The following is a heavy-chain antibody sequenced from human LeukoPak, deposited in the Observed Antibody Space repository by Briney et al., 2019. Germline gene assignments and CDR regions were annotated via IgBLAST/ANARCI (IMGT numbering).Heavy chain of an antibody. CDR3: ARGTGTAMVNFDY. D-gene: IGHD5-18*01. J-gene: IGHJ4*02. CDR1: GGTFSSYA. V-gene: IGHV1-69*13. Sequence: SVKVSCKASGGTFSSYAISWVRQAPGQGLEWMGGIIPIFGTANYAQKFRGRVTITADESTSTAYMELSSLRSEDTAVYYCARGTGTAMVNFDYWGQGTLVTVSS. CDR2: IIPIFGTA.